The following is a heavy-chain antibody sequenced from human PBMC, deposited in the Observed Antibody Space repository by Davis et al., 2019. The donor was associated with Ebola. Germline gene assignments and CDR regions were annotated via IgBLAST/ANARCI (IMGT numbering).Heavy chain of an antibody. CDR3: ARDGARGYFDY. Sequence: ASVKVSCKASGYTFTSYYMHWVRQAPGQGLEWMGRVNPNSGGTNYAQKLQGRVTMTTDTSTSTAYMELRSLRSDDTAVYYCARDGARGYFDYWGQGTLVTVSS. D-gene: IGHD3-10*01. CDR1: GYTFTSYY. J-gene: IGHJ4*02. V-gene: IGHV1-2*06. CDR2: VNPNSGGT.